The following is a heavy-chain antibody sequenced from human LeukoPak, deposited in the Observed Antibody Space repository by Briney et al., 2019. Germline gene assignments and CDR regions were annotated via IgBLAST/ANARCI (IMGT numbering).Heavy chain of an antibody. V-gene: IGHV4-34*01. Sequence: KPSETLSLTCAVYGGSFSGYYWSWIRQPPGKGLEWIGEINHSGSTNYNPSLKSRVTMSVDTSKNQFSLKLSSVTAADTAVYYCARGHNSARRDFDYWGRGTLVTVSS. D-gene: IGHD4-23*01. CDR3: ARGHNSARRDFDY. CDR1: GGSFSGYY. J-gene: IGHJ4*02. CDR2: INHSGST.